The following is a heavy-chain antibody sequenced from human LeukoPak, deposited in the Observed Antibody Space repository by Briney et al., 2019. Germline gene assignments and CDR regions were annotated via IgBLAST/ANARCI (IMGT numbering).Heavy chain of an antibody. CDR2: IYTSGST. CDR1: GGSISSYY. CDR3: ARDLRYGSGSSWDY. V-gene: IGHV4-4*07. D-gene: IGHD3-10*01. Sequence: PSETLSLTCTVSGGSISSYYWSWIRQPAGKGLEWIGRIYTSGSTNYNHSLKSRVPMSVDTSKNQFSLKLSSVTAADTAVYYCARDLRYGSGSSWDYWGQGTLVTVSS. J-gene: IGHJ4*02.